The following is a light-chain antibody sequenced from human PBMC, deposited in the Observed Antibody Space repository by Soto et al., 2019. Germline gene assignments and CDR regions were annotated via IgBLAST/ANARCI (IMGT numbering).Light chain of an antibody. V-gene: IGKV1-33*01. Sequence: DIQMTQSPSSLSASVGDRVTISCQASQDISSYLNWYQQKPGKAPKLLIYDASNMETGVPSSFSGSGSGTDFTFTISSLPPEDIATYYCQHYDNFPRAITFGQGTRLEIK. CDR3: QHYDNFPRAIT. CDR2: DAS. CDR1: QDISSY. J-gene: IGKJ5*01.